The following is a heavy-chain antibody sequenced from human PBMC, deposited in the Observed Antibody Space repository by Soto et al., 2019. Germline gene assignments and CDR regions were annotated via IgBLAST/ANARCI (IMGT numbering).Heavy chain of an antibody. CDR2: IYDGGST. Sequence: QVQLQESGPGLVKPSQTLSLTCTVSGGSVSSVDYYWSWIRQVPDKRLEWIGHIYDGGSTYIYPSLTSRVSISLDTSKNHFSLQLNSVSAADTAVYYCASGLSGDKVDYWGQGIHVTVSS. V-gene: IGHV4-30-4*08. CDR3: ASGLSGDKVDY. J-gene: IGHJ4*02. CDR1: GGSVSSVDYY. D-gene: IGHD7-27*01.